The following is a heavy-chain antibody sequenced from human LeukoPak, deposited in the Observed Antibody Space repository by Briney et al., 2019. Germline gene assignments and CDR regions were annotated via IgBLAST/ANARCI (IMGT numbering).Heavy chain of an antibody. V-gene: IGHV4-61*09. D-gene: IGHD6-6*01. J-gene: IGHJ3*02. CDR1: GGSISSASYY. CDR3: ARHVAAARPYPYAFEI. CDR2: IYTTGSI. Sequence: SETLSLTCTVSGGSISSASYYWSWIRQPAGKGLEWIGHIYTTGSISYNPSLKSRVTISLDTSKNQFSLKLRSVTAADTAVYYCARHVAAARPYPYAFEIWGQGTMVTVSS.